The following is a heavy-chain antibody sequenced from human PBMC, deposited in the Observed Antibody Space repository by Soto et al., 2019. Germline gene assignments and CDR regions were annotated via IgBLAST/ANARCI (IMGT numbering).Heavy chain of an antibody. Sequence: TLSLTCSVSGFSLSTSGVGVGWIRQPPGKALEWLALIYWNDDKRYSPSLKSRLTITKDTSKNQVVLTMTNMDPVDTATYYCARTWSYSSTFGYYFDYWGQGTLVTVSS. V-gene: IGHV2-5*01. CDR1: GFSLSTSGVG. CDR2: IYWNDDK. CDR3: ARTWSYSSTFGYYFDY. D-gene: IGHD1-26*01. J-gene: IGHJ4*02.